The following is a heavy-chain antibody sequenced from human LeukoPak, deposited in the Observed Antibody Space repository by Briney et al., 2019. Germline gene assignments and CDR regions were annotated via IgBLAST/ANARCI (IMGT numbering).Heavy chain of an antibody. J-gene: IGHJ4*02. CDR2: IYYSGST. CDR3: AREATHDDRGFDY. Sequence: PSETLSLTCTVSGGSIGDSSYYWDWIRQPPGKGLEWIGSIYYSGSTYYTPSLKSRVTISVDTSKNQFSLKLSSVTAADTAVYYCAREATHDDRGFDYWGQGTLVTVSS. CDR1: GGSIGDSSYY. D-gene: IGHD3-9*01. V-gene: IGHV4-39*02.